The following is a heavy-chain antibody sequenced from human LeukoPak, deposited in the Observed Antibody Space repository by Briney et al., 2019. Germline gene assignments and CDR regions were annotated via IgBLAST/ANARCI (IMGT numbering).Heavy chain of an antibody. CDR2: INPNSGGT. CDR1: GYTFTGYY. J-gene: IGHJ4*02. CDR3: ARGRTYGSGSYPLDLDY. Sequence: GASVKVSCKASGYTFTGYYMHWVRQAPGQGLEWMGWINPNSGGTNYAQKFQGRVTMTRDTSISTAYMELSRLRSDDTAVCYCARGRTYGSGSYPLDLDYWGQGTLVTVSS. D-gene: IGHD3-10*01. V-gene: IGHV1-2*02.